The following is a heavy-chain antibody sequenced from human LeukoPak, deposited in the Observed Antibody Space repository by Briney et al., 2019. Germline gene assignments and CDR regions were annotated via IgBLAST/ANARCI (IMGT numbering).Heavy chain of an antibody. D-gene: IGHD5-18*01. CDR2: ISSSSSYT. CDR3: AREVQLWLRGGVDY. Sequence: GGSLRLSCAASGFTFSDYYMSWIRQAPGKGLEWVSYISSSSSYTNYADSAKGRFTISRDNAKNSLYLQMNSLRAEDTAVYYCAREVQLWLRGGVDYWGQGTLVTVSS. V-gene: IGHV3-11*06. J-gene: IGHJ4*02. CDR1: GFTFSDYY.